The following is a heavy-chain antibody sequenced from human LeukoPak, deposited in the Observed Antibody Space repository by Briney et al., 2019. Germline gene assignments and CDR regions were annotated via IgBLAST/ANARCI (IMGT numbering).Heavy chain of an antibody. CDR2: INPRDGTT. CDR1: GHTFNNHF. Sequence: APVKVSCKSSGHTFNNHFIHWVRQAPGQGLEWMGMINPRDGTTRTLQKFQGRVTMTRDTSTSTLYMGLSSLRSEDTATYFCARGADQEFDFWGQGTLVTVSS. V-gene: IGHV1-46*02. J-gene: IGHJ4*02. CDR3: ARGADQEFDF.